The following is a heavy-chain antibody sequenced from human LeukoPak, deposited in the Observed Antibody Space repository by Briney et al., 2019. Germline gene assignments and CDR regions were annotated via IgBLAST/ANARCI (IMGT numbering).Heavy chain of an antibody. D-gene: IGHD3-22*01. CDR2: IKSDGGT. CDR3: ARAPSEIGGYYPEYFRH. CDR1: GFTFSTYW. Sequence: GGSLRLSCAASGFTFSTYWMHWVRQAPGKGLVWVSRIKSDGGTNYADSVKGRFTISRDNAKKTVSLQMNSLRPEDTSVYYCARAPSEIGGYYPEYFRHWGQGTLVTVSS. V-gene: IGHV3-74*01. J-gene: IGHJ1*01.